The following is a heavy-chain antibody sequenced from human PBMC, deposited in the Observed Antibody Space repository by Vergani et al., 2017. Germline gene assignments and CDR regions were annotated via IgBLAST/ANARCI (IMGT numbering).Heavy chain of an antibody. V-gene: IGHV3-21*01. CDR2: ISSSSSYI. CDR3: ARSSIAARPWGFGFDY. J-gene: IGHJ4*02. CDR1: GFIFSSYS. Sequence: EVQLVEPGGGLVKPGGPLRLSCAASGFIFSSYSMNWVRQAPGKGLEWVSSISSSSSYIYYADSVKGRFTISRDNAKNSLYLQMNSLRAEDTAVYYCARSSIAARPWGFGFDYWGQGTLVTVSS. D-gene: IGHD6-6*01.